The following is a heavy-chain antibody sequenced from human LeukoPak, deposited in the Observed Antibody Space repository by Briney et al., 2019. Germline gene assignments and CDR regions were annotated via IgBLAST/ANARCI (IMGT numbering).Heavy chain of an antibody. CDR1: GFTFSSYE. V-gene: IGHV3-48*03. Sequence: PGGSLRLSCAASGFTFSSYEMNWVRQAPGKGLEWVSYTSSSGSTMSYADSVKGRFSISRYNAKNSLYLQLSSLRAEDTAVYYCAREVSSGWSNDDAFDIWGQGTMVTVSS. D-gene: IGHD6-19*01. CDR3: AREVSSGWSNDDAFDI. CDR2: TSSSGSTM. J-gene: IGHJ3*02.